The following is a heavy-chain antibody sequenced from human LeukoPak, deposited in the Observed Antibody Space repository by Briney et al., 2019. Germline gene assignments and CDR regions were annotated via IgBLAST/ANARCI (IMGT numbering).Heavy chain of an antibody. J-gene: IGHJ1*01. Sequence: GGSLRLSCAASGFTFYNYGMHWVRQAPGKGLEWVSSISSSSSYIYYADSVKGRFTISRDNAKNSLYLQMNSLRAEDTAVYYCAFLAQYSGSYVYFQHWGQGTLVTVSS. CDR2: ISSSSSYI. D-gene: IGHD1-26*01. CDR1: GFTFYNYG. V-gene: IGHV3-21*01. CDR3: AFLAQYSGSYVYFQH.